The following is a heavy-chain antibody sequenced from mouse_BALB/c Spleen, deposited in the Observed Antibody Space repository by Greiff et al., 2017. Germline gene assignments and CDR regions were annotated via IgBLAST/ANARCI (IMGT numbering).Heavy chain of an antibody. CDR3: TRDRLTGYFDY. J-gene: IGHJ2*01. CDR2: IRLKSNNYAT. CDR1: GFTFSNYW. V-gene: IGHV6-6*02. Sequence: EVQGVESGGGLVQPGGSMKLSCVASGFTFSNYWMNWVRQSPEKGLEWVAEIRLKSNNYATHYAESVKGRFTISRDDSKSSVYLQMNNLRAEDTGIYYCTRDRLTGYFDYWGQGTTLTVSS. D-gene: IGHD4-1*01.